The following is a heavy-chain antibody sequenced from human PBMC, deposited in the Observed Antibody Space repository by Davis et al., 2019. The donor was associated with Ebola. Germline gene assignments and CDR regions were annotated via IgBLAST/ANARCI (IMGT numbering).Heavy chain of an antibody. CDR3: ARGGASSRYFDY. V-gene: IGHV4-59*11. J-gene: IGHJ4*02. Sequence: MPGGSLRLSCTVSGGSINSHYWSWIRQPPGKGLEWIGFIDDSGNTNYNPSLKSRVTISVDTSKNQFSLKLTSVTAADTAVYYCARGGASSRYFDYWGQGALVTVSS. CDR1: GGSINSHY. CDR2: IDDSGNT. D-gene: IGHD6-13*01.